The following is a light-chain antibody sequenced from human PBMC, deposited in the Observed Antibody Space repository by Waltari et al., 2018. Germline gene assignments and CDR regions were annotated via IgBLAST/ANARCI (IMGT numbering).Light chain of an antibody. Sequence: QTVVTQEPSLTVSPGGTVTLTCASSTGAVTSHYYPNWFQQKPGQAPRPLIYSTDKKHSWTPARVPGSLLGGKAALTVSEVQPEDEADFYCLLYYGGAWVFGGGTKLTVL. V-gene: IGLV7-43*01. CDR3: LLYYGGAWV. J-gene: IGLJ3*02. CDR1: TGAVTSHYY. CDR2: STD.